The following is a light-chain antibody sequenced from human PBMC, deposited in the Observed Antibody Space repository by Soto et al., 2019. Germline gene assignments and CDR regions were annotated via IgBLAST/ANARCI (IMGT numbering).Light chain of an antibody. CDR3: QQSNSYPLT. Sequence: DIQMTQSPSTPSASVGDRVTITCRASQSISVWLDWYQQKAGKAPNLLIYKASRLESGVPSRFSGSESETEFTLTISGLQPGDSGTYYCQQSNSYPLTFGQGTKVDIK. J-gene: IGKJ1*01. V-gene: IGKV1-5*03. CDR2: KAS. CDR1: QSISVW.